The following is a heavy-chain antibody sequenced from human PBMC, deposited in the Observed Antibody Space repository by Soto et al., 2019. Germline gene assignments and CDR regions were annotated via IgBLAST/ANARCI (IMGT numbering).Heavy chain of an antibody. CDR1: GGSISSGGYY. Sequence: PSETLSLTCTVSGGSISSGGYYWSWIRQHPGKGLEWIGYIYYSGSTYYNPSLKSRVTISVDTSKNQFSLKLSSVTAADTAVYYCARDRRSYAIDYWGQGTLVTVSS. D-gene: IGHD1-26*01. CDR3: ARDRRSYAIDY. J-gene: IGHJ4*02. CDR2: IYYSGST. V-gene: IGHV4-31*03.